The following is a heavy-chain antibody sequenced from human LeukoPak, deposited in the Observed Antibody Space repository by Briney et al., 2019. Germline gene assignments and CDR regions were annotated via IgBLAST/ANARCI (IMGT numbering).Heavy chain of an antibody. V-gene: IGHV3-11*01. J-gene: IGHJ6*02. CDR3: ARDKGYGDPDRDYYYYYGMDV. Sequence: GGSLRLSCAASGFTFSDYYMSWIRQAPGKGLEWVSYISSSGSTIYYADSVKGRFTISRDNAKNSLYLQMNSLRAEDTAVYYCARDKGYGDPDRDYYYYYGMDVWGQGTTVTVSS. CDR1: GFTFSDYY. CDR2: ISSSGSTI. D-gene: IGHD4-17*01.